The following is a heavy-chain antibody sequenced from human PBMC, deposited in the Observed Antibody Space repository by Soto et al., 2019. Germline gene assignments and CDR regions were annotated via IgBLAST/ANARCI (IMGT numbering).Heavy chain of an antibody. V-gene: IGHV4-30-4*01. CDR2: IYYSGST. Sequence: SETLSLTCTVSGGSISSGDYYWSWIRQPPGKSLEWIGYIYYSGSTYYNPSLKSLVTISVDTSKNQFSLKLSSVTAADTAVYYCARGVVVPAATVYYYYGMDVWGQGTTVTVSS. J-gene: IGHJ6*02. CDR3: ARGVVVPAATVYYYYGMDV. D-gene: IGHD2-2*01. CDR1: GGSISSGDYY.